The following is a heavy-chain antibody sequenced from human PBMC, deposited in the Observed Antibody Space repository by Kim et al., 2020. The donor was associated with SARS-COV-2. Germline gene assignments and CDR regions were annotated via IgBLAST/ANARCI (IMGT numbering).Heavy chain of an antibody. J-gene: IGHJ6*02. V-gene: IGHV4-31*03. Sequence: SETLSLTCTVSGGSISSGGYYWSWIRQHPGKGLEWIGYIYYSGSTYYNPSLKSRVTISVDTSKNQFSLKLSSVTAADTAVYYCARDRGFTVDYYYGMDVWGQGTTVTVSS. CDR3: ARDRGFTVDYYYGMDV. CDR1: GGSISSGGYY. CDR2: IYYSGST. D-gene: IGHD3-10*01.